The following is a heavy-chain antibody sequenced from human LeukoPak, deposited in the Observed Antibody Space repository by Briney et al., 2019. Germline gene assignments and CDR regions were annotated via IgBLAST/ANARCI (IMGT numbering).Heavy chain of an antibody. Sequence: ALVKVSCKTSGYTFTTYYMHWVRQAPGQGLEWMGIINPSGGTTNYAQKFQGRVTMTRDTSTTTLYMELSSLRSEDTAVYYCARDHPYAVGTTTSFDYWGQGTLVTVSS. D-gene: IGHD1-26*01. CDR1: GYTFTTYY. CDR2: INPSGGTT. J-gene: IGHJ4*02. CDR3: ARDHPYAVGTTTSFDY. V-gene: IGHV1-46*01.